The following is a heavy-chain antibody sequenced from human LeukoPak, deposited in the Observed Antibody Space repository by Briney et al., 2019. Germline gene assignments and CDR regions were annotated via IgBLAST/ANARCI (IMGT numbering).Heavy chain of an antibody. CDR2: TYYRSKWYN. CDR1: GDSVSSNGAA. D-gene: IGHD5-24*01. Sequence: SQTLSLTCAISGDSVSSNGAAWNWIRQSPSRGLEWLGRTYYRSKWYNDYAVSVKSRITINPDTSKNQFSLQLNSVTPEDTAVYYCARDSYRDGYNKNDFDYWGQGTLVTVSS. CDR3: ARDSYRDGYNKNDFDY. V-gene: IGHV6-1*01. J-gene: IGHJ4*02.